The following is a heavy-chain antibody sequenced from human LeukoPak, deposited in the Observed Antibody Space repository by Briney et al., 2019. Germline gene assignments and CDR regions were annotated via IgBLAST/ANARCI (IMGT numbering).Heavy chain of an antibody. Sequence: GGSLRLSCAASGFTFSTYAMSWVRQSPGKGLEWVSHIRGSGVTTYYADSVKGPFTISRDNSKNTVYLQMNSLRVEDTAVYYCAKESSRSGNSNFDYWGQGTLVTVSS. V-gene: IGHV3-23*01. CDR1: GFTFSTYA. CDR2: IRGSGVTT. CDR3: AKESSRSGNSNFDY. D-gene: IGHD2/OR15-2a*01. J-gene: IGHJ4*02.